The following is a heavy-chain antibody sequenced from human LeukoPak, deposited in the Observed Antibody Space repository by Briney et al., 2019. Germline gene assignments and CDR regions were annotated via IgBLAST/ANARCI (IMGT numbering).Heavy chain of an antibody. V-gene: IGHV4-61*01. CDR2: IYYSGST. J-gene: IGHJ4*02. Sequence: SETLSLTCTVSVGSVSSDTYYCSWGRQPPGKGLGWIGYIYYSGSTNYNPSLKSRVTISVDTSKNQFSLNLSSVTAADTAVYYCARVGLSLGCYFDCWGQGTLVTVSS. D-gene: IGHD3-22*01. CDR3: ARVGLSLGCYFDC. CDR1: VGSVSSDTYY.